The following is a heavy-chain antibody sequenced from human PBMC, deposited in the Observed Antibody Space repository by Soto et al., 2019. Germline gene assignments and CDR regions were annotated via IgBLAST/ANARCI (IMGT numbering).Heavy chain of an antibody. Sequence: QLQLQESGSGLVKPSQTLSLTCAVSGGSISSGGYSWSWIRQPPGKGLEWIGYIYHSGSTYYNPSLKSRITISVDRSKSQFSLKLSSVTAADKAVYYCARVYYDFWSGYYSGGWFDPWGQGTLVTVSS. J-gene: IGHJ5*02. V-gene: IGHV4-30-2*01. D-gene: IGHD3-3*01. CDR3: ARVYYDFWSGYYSGGWFDP. CDR1: GGSISSGGYS. CDR2: IYHSGST.